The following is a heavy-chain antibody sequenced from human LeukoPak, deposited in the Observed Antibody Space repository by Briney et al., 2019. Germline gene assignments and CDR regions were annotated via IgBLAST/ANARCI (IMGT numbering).Heavy chain of an antibody. Sequence: GGSLRLSCAASGFTFSNFAMSWVRQAPGKGLEWVSSMTGGGISTSYADSVKGRFTISRDNSKNTLYLQMNSLRAEDTAVYYCTKHPRSDFRSGYLTGAFDFWGQGTLVTVSS. CDR2: MTGGGIST. CDR3: TKHPRSDFRSGYLTGAFDF. V-gene: IGHV3-23*01. D-gene: IGHD3-3*01. CDR1: GFTFSNFA. J-gene: IGHJ4*02.